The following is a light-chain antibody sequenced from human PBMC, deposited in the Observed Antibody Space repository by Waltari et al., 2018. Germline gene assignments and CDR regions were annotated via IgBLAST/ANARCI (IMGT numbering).Light chain of an antibody. CDR2: GAT. V-gene: IGKV3-15*01. Sequence: ETLLKQSPATLSVSPGERVILSCRASQSISTNLAWYQQKPGQAPRLLIYGATTRATGIPARFSGSGSETEFTLTISSMQSEDFAVYDCQQYNDWPPITFGQGTRLDI. CDR3: QQYNDWPPIT. CDR1: QSISTN. J-gene: IGKJ5*01.